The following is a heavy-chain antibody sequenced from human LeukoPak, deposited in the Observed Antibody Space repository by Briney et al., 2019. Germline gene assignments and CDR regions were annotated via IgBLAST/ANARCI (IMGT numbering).Heavy chain of an antibody. CDR1: GFTVSSNY. J-gene: IGHJ4*02. CDR3: ATSAAVRLFDY. V-gene: IGHV3-53*01. D-gene: IGHD2-2*01. Sequence: GGSLRLSCEGSGFTVSSNYMSWVRQAPGKGLGWVSVIYSGGSTYYAGSVKGRFTISKDNSKNTLYLQMNSLRAEDTAVYYCATSAAVRLFDYWGQGALVTVSS. CDR2: IYSGGST.